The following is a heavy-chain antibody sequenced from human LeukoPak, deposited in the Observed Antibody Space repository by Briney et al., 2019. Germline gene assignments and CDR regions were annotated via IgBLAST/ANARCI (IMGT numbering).Heavy chain of an antibody. CDR3: ASSARPSGWFDP. J-gene: IGHJ5*02. V-gene: IGHV4-59*11. Sequence: SETLSLTCTVSGGSISSHYWSWIRQPPGKGLEWIGYIYYSGSTNYNPSLKSRVTISVDTSKNQFSLKLSSVTAADTAVYYCASSARPSGWFDPWGQGTLVTVPS. D-gene: IGHD6-6*01. CDR1: GGSISSHY. CDR2: IYYSGST.